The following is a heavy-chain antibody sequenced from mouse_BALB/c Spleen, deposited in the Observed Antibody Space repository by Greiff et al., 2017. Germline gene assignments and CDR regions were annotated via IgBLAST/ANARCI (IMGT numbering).Heavy chain of an antibody. CDR3: ASRPYDLFDY. D-gene: IGHD2-12*01. CDR2: INLSTGYS. J-gene: IGHJ2*01. CDR1: GYTLTSYW. V-gene: IGHV1-7*01. Sequence: QVQLQQSGAELAKPGASVKMSCMAPGYTLTSYWMHWVKQRPGQGLEWIGYINLSTGYSEYTQKFKDKATLTADKSSRTAYMQLSSLTSEYSAVYYCASRPYDLFDYWGQGTTHTVAS.